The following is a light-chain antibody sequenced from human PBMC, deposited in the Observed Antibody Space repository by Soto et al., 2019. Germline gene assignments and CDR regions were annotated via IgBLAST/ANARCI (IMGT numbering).Light chain of an antibody. V-gene: IGLV4-69*01. CDR3: QTWGTGFRV. CDR2: VNSDGSH. CDR1: SGHKKYA. J-gene: IGLJ3*02. Sequence: QLVLTQSRSASDSLGASVKLTCTLSSGHKKYAIAWHQQQPQKGPRYLMNVNSDGSHSKGDGIPDRFSGSSSGTERYLIISSLQSEDEADYYCQTWGTGFRVFGGGTKLTVL.